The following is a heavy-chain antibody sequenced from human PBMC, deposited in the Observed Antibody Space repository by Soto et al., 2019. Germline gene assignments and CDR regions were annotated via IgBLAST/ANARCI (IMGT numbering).Heavy chain of an antibody. V-gene: IGHV3-74*01. J-gene: IGHJ4*02. CDR1: GFTFSSYW. CDR3: ARYCGSGIYHPKY. D-gene: IGHD3-10*01. Sequence: EVQLVESGGGLVQPGGSLRLSCAASGFTFSSYWMHWVRQAPGKGLVWVSRISGDGRSTSYADSVKGRLTISRDNAKNTQYLQMNSLRAEDTAVYYCARYCGSGIYHPKYWGQGTLVTVAS. CDR2: ISGDGRST.